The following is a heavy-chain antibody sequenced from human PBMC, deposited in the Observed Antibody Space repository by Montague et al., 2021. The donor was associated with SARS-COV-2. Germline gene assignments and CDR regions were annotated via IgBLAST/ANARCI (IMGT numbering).Heavy chain of an antibody. CDR2: IYYSGST. CDR3: ARHGWVWLRLLRPFDY. D-gene: IGHD5-12*01. Sequence: SETLSLTCTVSGGSVSSSSYYWGWIRQPPGKGLEWIGSIYYSGSTYYNPSLKSRVTISVDTSKNQFSLKLSSVTAADTAVYYCARHGWVWLRLLRPFDYWGQGTLVTVSS. CDR1: GGSVSSSSYY. V-gene: IGHV4-39*01. J-gene: IGHJ4*02.